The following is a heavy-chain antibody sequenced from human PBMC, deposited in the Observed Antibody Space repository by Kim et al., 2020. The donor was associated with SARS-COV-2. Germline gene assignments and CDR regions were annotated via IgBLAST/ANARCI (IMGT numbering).Heavy chain of an antibody. CDR3: ARVGIAAENDY. J-gene: IGHJ4*02. V-gene: IGHV1-69*01. D-gene: IGHD6-13*01. CDR2: A. Sequence: ANYAQKFQGRVTITADESTSTAYMELSSLRSEDTAVYYCARVGIAAENDYWGQGTLVTVSS.